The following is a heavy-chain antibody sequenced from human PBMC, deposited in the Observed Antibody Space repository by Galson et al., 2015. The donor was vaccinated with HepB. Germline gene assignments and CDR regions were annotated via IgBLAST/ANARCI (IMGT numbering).Heavy chain of an antibody. CDR1: GFTFSSYA. CDR2: ISSSSSYI. CDR3: ARGAMSGVTPDFDY. J-gene: IGHJ4*02. Sequence: SLRLSCAASGFTFSSYAMSWVRQAPGKGLEWVSSISSSSSYIYYADSVKGRFTISRDNAKNSLYLQMNSLRAEDTAVYYCARGAMSGVTPDFDYWGQGTLVAVSS. V-gene: IGHV3-21*01. D-gene: IGHD2-21*02.